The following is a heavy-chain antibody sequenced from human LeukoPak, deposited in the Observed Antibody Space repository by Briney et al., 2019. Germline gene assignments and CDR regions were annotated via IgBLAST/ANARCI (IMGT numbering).Heavy chain of an antibody. CDR1: GFTFSSYS. V-gene: IGHV3-48*02. CDR2: ISSTSRTT. Sequence: GGSLRLSCAASGFTFSSYSLNWVRQAPGKGMEWISYISSTSRTTYYADSARGRFTISRDSAKNSLYLQMNSLRDEDTAVYYCAGAATYYYGMDVWGLGTTVTVSS. D-gene: IGHD2-15*01. CDR3: AGAATYYYGMDV. J-gene: IGHJ6*02.